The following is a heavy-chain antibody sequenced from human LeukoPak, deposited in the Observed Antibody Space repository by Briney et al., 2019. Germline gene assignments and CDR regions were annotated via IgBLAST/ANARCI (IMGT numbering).Heavy chain of an antibody. V-gene: IGHV3-64D*06. CDR3: VKDHYESSTIIVGQLEY. D-gene: IGHD3-22*01. CDR2: ISGNGGST. CDR1: GFTFSNYA. Sequence: GGSLRLSCSASGFTFSNYATHWVRQTPGKGLEYVSAISGNGGSTYYPDSVKGRVTISRDNSKNTLYLEMSSLRTEDTAVFYCVKDHYESSTIIVGQLEYWGQGTLVTVSS. J-gene: IGHJ4*02.